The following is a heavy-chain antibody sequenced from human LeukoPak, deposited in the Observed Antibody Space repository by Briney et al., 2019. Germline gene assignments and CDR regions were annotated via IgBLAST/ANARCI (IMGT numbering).Heavy chain of an antibody. CDR3: ARIGAGSSRDY. J-gene: IGHJ4*02. CDR2: IVGSSST. CDR1: GFTFSNFA. Sequence: PGGSLRLSCAASGFTFSNFAMTWVRQAPGKGLEWVSSIVGSSSTYYADSLKGRFTISRDNAKSSLYLQTNSLRAEDTAVYYCARIGAGSSRDYWGQGTLVTVSS. V-gene: IGHV3-21*01. D-gene: IGHD6-13*01.